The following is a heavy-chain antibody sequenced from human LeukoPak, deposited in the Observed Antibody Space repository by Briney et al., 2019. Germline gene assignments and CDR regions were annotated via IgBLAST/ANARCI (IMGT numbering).Heavy chain of an antibody. V-gene: IGHV6-1*01. D-gene: IGHD7-27*01. Sequence: SQTLSLTCAISGDSVSSNSAAWNWIRQSPSRGLEWLGRTYYRSKWYNEYSVSVKSRISINPDTSKNQFSLHLNSVTPEDTAVYYCGLDAGDSLDAFDVWGQGTMVTVSS. J-gene: IGHJ3*01. CDR3: GLDAGDSLDAFDV. CDR1: GDSVSSNSAA. CDR2: TYYRSKWYN.